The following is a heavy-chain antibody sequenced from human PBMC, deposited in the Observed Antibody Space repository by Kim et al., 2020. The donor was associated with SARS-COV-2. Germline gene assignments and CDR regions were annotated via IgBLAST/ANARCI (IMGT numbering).Heavy chain of an antibody. J-gene: IGHJ4*02. CDR2: ISGNGGST. D-gene: IGHD3-22*01. V-gene: IGHV3-23*01. Sequence: GGSLRLSCAASGFTFDNYAMNWVRQAPGKGLEWVATISGNGGSTYYADSVKGRFSTSRDNSKRTVYLQMDSLRAGDTALYYCAKDYYDTSGDYFDFWGQGNLVTVSS. CDR1: GFTFDNYA. CDR3: AKDYYDTSGDYFDF.